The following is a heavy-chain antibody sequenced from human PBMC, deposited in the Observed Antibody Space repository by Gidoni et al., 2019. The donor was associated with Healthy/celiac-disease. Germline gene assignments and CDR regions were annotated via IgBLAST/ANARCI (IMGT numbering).Heavy chain of an antibody. CDR3: ARGPEQQWLDRPIDY. J-gene: IGHJ4*02. CDR2: ISAYNGNT. CDR1: GYTSTSYV. V-gene: IGHV1-18*01. Sequence: QVQLVQSGAEVKKPGASVKVSCKASGYTSTSYVISWVRQAPGQGPEWMGWISAYNGNTNYAQKLQGRVTMTTDTSKSTAYMELRSLRSDDTAVYYCARGPEQQWLDRPIDYWGQGTLVTVSS. D-gene: IGHD6-19*01.